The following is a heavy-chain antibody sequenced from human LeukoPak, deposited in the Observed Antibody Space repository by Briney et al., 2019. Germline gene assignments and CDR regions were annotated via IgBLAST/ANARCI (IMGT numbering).Heavy chain of an antibody. D-gene: IGHD6-13*01. CDR3: ASLPRGYSSSWPYYYYYGMDV. CDR1: GGTFSSYA. J-gene: IGHJ6*02. V-gene: IGHV1-69*13. Sequence: SVKVSCEASGGTFSSYAISWVRQAPGQGLEWMGGIIPIFGTANYAQKFQGRVTITADESTSTAYMELSSLRSEDTAVYYCASLPRGYSSSWPYYYYYGMDVWGQGTTVTVSS. CDR2: IIPIFGTA.